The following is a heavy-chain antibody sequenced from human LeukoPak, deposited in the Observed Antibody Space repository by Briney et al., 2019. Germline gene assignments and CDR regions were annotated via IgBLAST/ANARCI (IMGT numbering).Heavy chain of an antibody. J-gene: IGHJ4*02. CDR3: ARVSAYSYGYHFDY. V-gene: IGHV1-69*13. D-gene: IGHD5-18*01. CDR2: IIPIFGTA. Sequence: GASVKVSCKASGYTFTSYGISWVRQAPGQGLEWMGGIIPIFGTANYAQKFQGRVTITADESTSTAYMELSSLRSEDTAVYYCARVSAYSYGYHFDYWGQGTLVTVSS. CDR1: GYTFTSYG.